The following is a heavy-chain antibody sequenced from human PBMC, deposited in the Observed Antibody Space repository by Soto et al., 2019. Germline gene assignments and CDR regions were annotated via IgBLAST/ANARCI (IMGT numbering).Heavy chain of an antibody. Sequence: QVQLVQSGAEVKKPGSSMRVSCKASGGTFKNYAFSWVRQAPGQGLEWMGGFIPIFGTGNYAEQFQGRVSITADESTKTVYMDLRSLRSDDTAVYYCARISELTYGYGRGYYFDSWGQGTLITVSS. D-gene: IGHD3-10*02. CDR3: ARISELTYGYGRGYYFDS. J-gene: IGHJ4*02. V-gene: IGHV1-69*01. CDR1: GGTFKNYA. CDR2: FIPIFGTG.